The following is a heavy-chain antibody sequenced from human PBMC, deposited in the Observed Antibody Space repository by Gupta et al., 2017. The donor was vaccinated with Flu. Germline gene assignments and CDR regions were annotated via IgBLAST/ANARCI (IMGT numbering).Heavy chain of an antibody. Sequence: VRQAPGKGLEWVAVISYDGSNKYYADSVKGRFTISRDNSKNTLYLQMNSLRAEDTAVYYCARGGRDYFDYWGQGTLVTVPS. CDR2: ISYDGSNK. J-gene: IGHJ4*02. V-gene: IGHV3-30-3*01. CDR3: ARGGRDYFDY.